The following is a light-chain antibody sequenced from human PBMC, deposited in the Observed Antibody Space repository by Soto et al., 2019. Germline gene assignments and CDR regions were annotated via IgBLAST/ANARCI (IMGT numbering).Light chain of an antibody. CDR3: SSYTSSSTPYV. J-gene: IGLJ1*01. V-gene: IGLV2-14*01. Sequence: QSALTQPASVSGSPGQSITISCTGTSSDVGGYNYVTWYQQHPVKAPKLMIYDVTNRPSGVSDRFSGSKSGNTASLTISGLQADDEADHYCSSYTSSSTPYVFGTGTKLTVL. CDR1: SSDVGGYNY. CDR2: DVT.